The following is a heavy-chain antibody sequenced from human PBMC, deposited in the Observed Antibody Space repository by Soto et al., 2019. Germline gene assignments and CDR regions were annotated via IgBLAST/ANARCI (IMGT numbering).Heavy chain of an antibody. CDR1: GFIFSSYA. J-gene: IGHJ4*02. Sequence: EVHLLESGGGLVQPGGSLRLSCAASGFIFSSYAMTWVRQAPGKGLEWVSLISASGGGTYYADSVKGRFTISRDNSKNTLYLQINSLRAEDTVIYYCAKDMGDVVGVDYWGQGTLVTVSS. CDR3: AKDMGDVVGVDY. CDR2: ISASGGGT. D-gene: IGHD2-21*01. V-gene: IGHV3-23*01.